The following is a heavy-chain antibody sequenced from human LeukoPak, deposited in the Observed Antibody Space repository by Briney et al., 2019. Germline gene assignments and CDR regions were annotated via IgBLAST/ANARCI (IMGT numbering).Heavy chain of an antibody. V-gene: IGHV3-33*06. CDR3: AKDRRITIFGVGTNWFDP. CDR2: IWYDGSNK. Sequence: GRSLRLSCAASGFTFSSYGMHWVRQAPGKGLEWVAVIWYDGSNKYYADSVKGRFSISRDNSKNTLYLQMNSLRAEDTAVYYCAKDRRITIFGVGTNWFDPWGQGTLVTVSS. CDR1: GFTFSSYG. J-gene: IGHJ5*02. D-gene: IGHD3-3*01.